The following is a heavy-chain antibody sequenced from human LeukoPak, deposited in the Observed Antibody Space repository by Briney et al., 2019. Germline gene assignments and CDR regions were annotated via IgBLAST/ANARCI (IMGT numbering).Heavy chain of an antibody. J-gene: IGHJ1*01. V-gene: IGHV1-3*03. CDR2: INIGNENT. CDR1: GYTFANYA. CDR3: ARVSSGYYSAYFQH. D-gene: IGHD3-22*01. Sequence: ASVKVSCKASGYTFANYAIHWMRQAPGQRLEWVGCINIGNENTEYSQGFQGRVSMTRDTAANTAYMELSSLRSEDMAVYYCARVSSGYYSAYFQHWGQGTLVTVSS.